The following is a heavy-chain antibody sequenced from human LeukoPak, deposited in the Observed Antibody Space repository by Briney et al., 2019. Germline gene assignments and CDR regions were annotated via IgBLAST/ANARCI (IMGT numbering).Heavy chain of an antibody. Sequence: GGSLRLSCAASGFIFSDYYMSWIRQAPGKGLEWISYISGSGGDIYYVDSVKGRFTISRDNAKNSLYLQMNSLRAEDTALYYCARAWGSADYWGQGTLVTVSS. CDR1: GFIFSDYY. V-gene: IGHV3-11*01. CDR3: ARAWGSADY. D-gene: IGHD7-27*01. J-gene: IGHJ4*02. CDR2: ISGSGGDI.